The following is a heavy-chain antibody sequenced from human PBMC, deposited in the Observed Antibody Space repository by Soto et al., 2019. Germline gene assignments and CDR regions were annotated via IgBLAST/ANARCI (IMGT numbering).Heavy chain of an antibody. CDR1: GGSINSYH. CDR3: ARTWGSGWYGDNWFDP. Sequence: SETLSLTCTVSGGSINSYHWSWIRQPPGKGLEWIGYGHYSGTTYYNPSLKSRVTMSVDMSKNQFSLKLSSVTAADTAVYYCARTWGSGWYGDNWFDPWGQGTLVTVSS. CDR2: GHYSGTT. D-gene: IGHD6-19*01. J-gene: IGHJ5*02. V-gene: IGHV4-59*01.